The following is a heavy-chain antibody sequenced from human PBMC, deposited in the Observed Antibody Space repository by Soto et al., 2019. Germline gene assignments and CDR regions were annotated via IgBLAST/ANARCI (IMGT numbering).Heavy chain of an antibody. Sequence: SETLSLTCTVAGGSMRIYYWNWIRQPPGGGLEWIGRTHNSGHSVYNPSLKGRLTVSLDTSKHQLSLKLTSVNAADTAVYYCAVDDSNGYYFDYWGQGTLVTVS. V-gene: IGHV4-59*01. J-gene: IGHJ4*02. D-gene: IGHD1-1*01. CDR1: GGSMRIYY. CDR3: AVDDSNGYYFDY. CDR2: THNSGHS.